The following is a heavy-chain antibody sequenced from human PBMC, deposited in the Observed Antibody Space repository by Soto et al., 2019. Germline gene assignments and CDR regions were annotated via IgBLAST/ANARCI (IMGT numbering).Heavy chain of an antibody. CDR3: ASGGGDYGLPTLHSEYYFDY. J-gene: IGHJ4*02. V-gene: IGHV1-69*06. CDR1: GGTFSSYA. D-gene: IGHD3-16*01. CDR2: IIPIFGTA. Sequence: QVQLVQSGAEVKKPGSSVKVSCTASGGTFSSYAISWVRQAPGQGLEWMGGIIPIFGTANYAQKFQGRVTITADKSTSTVYMGLSSLRSEDPAVYYCASGGGDYGLPTLHSEYYFDYWGQGTLVTVSS.